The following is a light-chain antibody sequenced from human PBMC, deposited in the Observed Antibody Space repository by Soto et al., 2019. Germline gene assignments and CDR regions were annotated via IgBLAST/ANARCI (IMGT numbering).Light chain of an antibody. CDR2: DAS. CDR1: QSVSSY. CDR3: QQRSNLIT. Sequence: GLTKSHATLSLSPGERATLSCRASQSVSSYLAWYQQKPGQAPRLLIYDASNRATGIPARFSGSGPGTDFTLTISSLEPEDFAVYYCQQRSNLITFGQG. V-gene: IGKV3-11*01. J-gene: IGKJ5*01.